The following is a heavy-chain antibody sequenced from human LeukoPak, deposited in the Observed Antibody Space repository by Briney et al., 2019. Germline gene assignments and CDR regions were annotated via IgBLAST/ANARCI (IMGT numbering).Heavy chain of an antibody. J-gene: IGHJ4*02. CDR1: GFTFSSYA. D-gene: IGHD1-26*01. V-gene: IGHV3-23*01. Sequence: GGSLRLSCAASGFTFSSYAMRWVRQAPGKGLEWVSAISGSGGSTYYADSVKGRFTISRDNSKNTLYLQMNSLRAEDTAVYYCAKDLGGSYYAGYYFDYWGQGTLVTVSS. CDR2: ISGSGGST. CDR3: AKDLGGSYYAGYYFDY.